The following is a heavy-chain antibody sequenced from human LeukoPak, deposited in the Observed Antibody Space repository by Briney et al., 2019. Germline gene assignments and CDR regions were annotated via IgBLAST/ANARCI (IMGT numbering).Heavy chain of an antibody. V-gene: IGHV3-48*03. CDR3: AKDAYGDYAGVDY. J-gene: IGHJ4*02. CDR1: GFTFSSYE. Sequence: GGSLRLSCAASGFTFSSYEMNWVRQAPGKRLEWVSYISSSAGSIYLADSVKDRFSVSRDNAKNSLYLQMNSLRAEDTALYYCAKDAYGDYAGVDYWGQGTLVTVSS. CDR2: ISSSAGSI. D-gene: IGHD4-17*01.